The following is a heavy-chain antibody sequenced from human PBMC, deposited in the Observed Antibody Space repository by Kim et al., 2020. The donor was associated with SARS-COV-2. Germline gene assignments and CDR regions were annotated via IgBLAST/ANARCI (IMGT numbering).Heavy chain of an antibody. CDR2: ISGSGGST. CDR1: GFTFSSYA. J-gene: IGHJ3*02. D-gene: IGHD3-10*01. Sequence: GGSLRLSCAASGFTFSSYAMSWVRQAPGKGLEWVSAISGSGGSTYYADSVKGRFTISRDNSKNTLYLQMNSLRAEDTAVYYCAKERLGELWANDAFDIWGQGTMVTVSS. V-gene: IGHV3-23*01. CDR3: AKERLGELWANDAFDI.